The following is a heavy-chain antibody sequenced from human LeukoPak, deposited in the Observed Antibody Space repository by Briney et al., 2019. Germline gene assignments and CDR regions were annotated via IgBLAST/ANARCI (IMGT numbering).Heavy chain of an antibody. Sequence: SQTLSLTCAVYGGSFSGYYWGWIRQPPGKGLGWIGEINHSGSTNYNPSLKSRITISVDTSKNQFSPKLSSVTAADTAVYYCARGDAPADYWGQGTLVTVSS. D-gene: IGHD2-2*01. V-gene: IGHV4-34*01. CDR2: INHSGST. CDR1: GGSFSGYY. CDR3: ARGDAPADY. J-gene: IGHJ4*02.